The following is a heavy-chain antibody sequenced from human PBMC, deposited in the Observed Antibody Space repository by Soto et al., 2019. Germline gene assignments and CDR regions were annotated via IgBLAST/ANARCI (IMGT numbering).Heavy chain of an antibody. J-gene: IGHJ3*01. Sequence: PGGSLRLSCAASGFTFSSYWMSWVRQAPGKGLEWVANIKQDGSEKYYVDSVKGRFTISRDNAKNSLYLQMNSLRAEDTAVYYCARYHDFWSGHADAFDVWGQGTMVTVSS. CDR3: ARYHDFWSGHADAFDV. CDR2: IKQDGSEK. CDR1: GFTFSSYW. D-gene: IGHD3-3*01. V-gene: IGHV3-7*01.